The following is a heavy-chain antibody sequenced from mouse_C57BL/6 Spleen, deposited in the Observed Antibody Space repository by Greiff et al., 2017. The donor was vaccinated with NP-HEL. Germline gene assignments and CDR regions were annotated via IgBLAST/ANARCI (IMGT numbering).Heavy chain of an antibody. CDR2: IYPGGGYT. D-gene: IGHD1-1*01. Sequence: QVHVKQSGAELVRPGTSVKMSCKASGYTFTNYWIGWAKQRPGHGLEWIGDIYPGGGYTNYNEKFKGKATLTADKSSSTAYMQFSSLTSEDSAIYYCARYGGSSYYFDYWGQGTTLTVSS. CDR3: ARYGGSSYYFDY. V-gene: IGHV1-63*01. CDR1: GYTFTNYW. J-gene: IGHJ2*01.